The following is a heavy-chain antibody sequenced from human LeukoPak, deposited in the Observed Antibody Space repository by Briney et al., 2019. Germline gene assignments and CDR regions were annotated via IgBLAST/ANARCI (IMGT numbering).Heavy chain of an antibody. Sequence: ASVKVCRKASGYTFTGYCMHWVRQAPGQGLEWMGWINPNSGGTNYAQKFQGRVTMTRDTSISTAYMELSRLRSDDTAVYYCARVGIQYCSGGSCYRTAFDFWGQGTLVTVPS. J-gene: IGHJ4*02. V-gene: IGHV1-2*02. CDR3: ARVGIQYCSGGSCYRTAFDF. CDR2: INPNSGGT. D-gene: IGHD2-15*01. CDR1: GYTFTGYC.